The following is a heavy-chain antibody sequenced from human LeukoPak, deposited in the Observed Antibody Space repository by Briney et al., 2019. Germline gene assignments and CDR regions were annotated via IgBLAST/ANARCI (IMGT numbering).Heavy chain of an antibody. CDR3: ARGRYCSGGSCYLGYYYYYMDV. V-gene: IGHV4-34*01. D-gene: IGHD2-15*01. CDR2: INHSGST. CDR1: GGSFSGYY. J-gene: IGHJ6*03. Sequence: SETLSLTCAVYGGSFSGYYWSWIRQPPGKGLEWIGEINHSGSTNYNPSLKSRVTISVDTSKNQFSLKLSSVTAADTAVYYCARGRYCSGGSCYLGYYYYYMDVWGKGTTVTISS.